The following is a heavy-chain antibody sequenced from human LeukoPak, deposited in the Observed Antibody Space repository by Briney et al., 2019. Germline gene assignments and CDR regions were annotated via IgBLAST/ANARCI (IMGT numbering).Heavy chain of an antibody. CDR2: IYYSGDT. V-gene: IGHV4-59*01. CDR3: ARYSNYGDYYYYYMDV. D-gene: IGHD4-11*01. CDR1: DGAIAGYS. Sequence: SETLSLTCTVSDGAIAGYSWSWIRQAPGKGLEWIGYIYYSGDTNYNPSLQSRVTVSVDTSKNQFSLRLTSVTAADTAVYYCARYSNYGDYYYYYMDVWGKGTTVTVSS. J-gene: IGHJ6*03.